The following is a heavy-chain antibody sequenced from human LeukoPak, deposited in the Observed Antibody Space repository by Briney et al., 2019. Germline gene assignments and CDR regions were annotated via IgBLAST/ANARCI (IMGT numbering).Heavy chain of an antibody. CDR3: ARGGSYNYYYYMDV. CDR1: GFTFDDYG. J-gene: IGHJ6*03. V-gene: IGHV3-20*01. D-gene: IGHD1-26*01. CDR2: INWNGGST. Sequence: GRSLRLSCAASGFTFDDYGMSWVRQAPGKGLEWVSGINWNGGSTGYADSVKGRFTISRDNAKNSLYLQMNSLRAEDTALYHCARGGSYNYYYYMDVWGKGTTVTISS.